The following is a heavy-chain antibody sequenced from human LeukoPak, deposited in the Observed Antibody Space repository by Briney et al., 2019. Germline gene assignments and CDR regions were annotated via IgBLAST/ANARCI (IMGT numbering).Heavy chain of an antibody. CDR3: ARDRVGYCSSTSCYNYYYGMDV. CDR2: ISSSGSTI. Sequence: GGSLRLSCAASGFTFSDYYMSWIRQAPGKGLEWVSYISSSGSTIYYVDSVKGRLTISRDNAKNSLYLQMNSLRAEDTAVYYCARDRVGYCSSTSCYNYYYGMDVWGQGTTVTVSS. V-gene: IGHV3-11*01. CDR1: GFTFSDYY. J-gene: IGHJ6*02. D-gene: IGHD2-2*01.